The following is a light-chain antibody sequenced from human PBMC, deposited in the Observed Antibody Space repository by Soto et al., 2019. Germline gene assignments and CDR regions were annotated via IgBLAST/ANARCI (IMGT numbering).Light chain of an antibody. CDR3: QYYDQWSPWA. J-gene: IGKJ1*01. Sequence: EIVMTQSPGALSASPGETATLSCRSRQSVSIDVDWYGQTPGHAARLLIYRTFAMATGIPARFSGSGSGTEFTLTISCLQSEDFAVYYCQYYDQWSPWAVGQGTKVDSK. V-gene: IGKV3D-15*01. CDR2: RTF. CDR1: QSVSID.